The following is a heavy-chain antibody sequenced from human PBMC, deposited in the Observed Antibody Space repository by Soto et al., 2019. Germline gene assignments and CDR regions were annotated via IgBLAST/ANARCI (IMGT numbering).Heavy chain of an antibody. CDR1: GYTFTSYY. D-gene: IGHD3-22*01. J-gene: IGHJ3*01. Sequence: GASVKVSCKTSGYTFTSYYINWVRQGPAQRLEWMGIVNPNTGYTSYARRFQGRVTTTRDTSTSTVYMELSSLTSEDTAVYFCAGWNSSDSGVFYDALDVWGQGTMVTVSS. V-gene: IGHV1-46*01. CDR3: AGWNSSDSGVFYDALDV. CDR2: VNPNTGYT.